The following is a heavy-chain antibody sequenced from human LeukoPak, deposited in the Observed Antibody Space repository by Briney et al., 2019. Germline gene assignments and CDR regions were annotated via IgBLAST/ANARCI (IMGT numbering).Heavy chain of an antibody. CDR3: AAPQRDGYNSRQFDY. J-gene: IGHJ4*02. D-gene: IGHD5-24*01. CDR1: GFTVSSNY. Sequence: GGSLRLSCAASGFTVSSNYMIWVRQAPGKGLEGVSVIYSDGSTDYADPAKGRLTISRDKSKNTLYLQMNSLRVEDTAVFYCAAPQRDGYNSRQFDYWGQGTLVTVSS. CDR2: IYSDGST. V-gene: IGHV3-66*01.